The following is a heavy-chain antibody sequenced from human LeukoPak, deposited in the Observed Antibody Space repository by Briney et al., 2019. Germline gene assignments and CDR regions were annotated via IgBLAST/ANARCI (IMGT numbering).Heavy chain of an antibody. CDR1: GFTFNSYA. D-gene: IGHD1-26*01. V-gene: IGHV3-23*01. CDR3: ARVRGSYSFAY. CDR2: ISGSGGST. J-gene: IGHJ4*02. Sequence: GGSLRLSCAASGFTFNSYAMRWVRQAPGKGREGVSAISGSGGSTYYADPVRGRFTIPRDNSKNTLYLPMNSMRADDTAVYYCARVRGSYSFAYWGQGTLVAVSS.